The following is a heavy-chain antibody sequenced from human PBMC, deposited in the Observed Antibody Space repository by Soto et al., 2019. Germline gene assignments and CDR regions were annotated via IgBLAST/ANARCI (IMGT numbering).Heavy chain of an antibody. J-gene: IGHJ6*02. CDR2: ISFDGSTE. Sequence: QVQLVESGGGVVQPGRSLRLSCAASGFTFISYAMHWVRQAPGKGLEWVAVISFDGSTEYYAESVKGRFTISRDNYKNTVYLQMNSLRSEDTAVYYCARSRHGSGSYTHFYYGLDVWGQGTSVTVSS. CDR3: ARSRHGSGSYTHFYYGLDV. V-gene: IGHV3-30-3*01. CDR1: GFTFISYA. D-gene: IGHD3-10*01.